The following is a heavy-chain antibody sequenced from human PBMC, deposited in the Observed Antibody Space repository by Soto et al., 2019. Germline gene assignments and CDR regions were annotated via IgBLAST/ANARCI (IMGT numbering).Heavy chain of an antibody. Sequence: GWSLRLSCAASDFTFSGSAMHWVRQASGKGLEWVGRIRSNGNNYATAYAASVKGRFTISRDDSKNTAFLQMNSLKTEDTAVYYCTRVERDDFGRFDPWGQGTLVTVSS. CDR2: IRSNGNNYAT. J-gene: IGHJ5*02. D-gene: IGHD3-16*01. CDR1: DFTFSGSA. V-gene: IGHV3-73*01. CDR3: TRVERDDFGRFDP.